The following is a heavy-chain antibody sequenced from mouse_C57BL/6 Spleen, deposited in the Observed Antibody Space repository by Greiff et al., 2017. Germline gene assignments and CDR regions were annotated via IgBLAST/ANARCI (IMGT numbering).Heavy chain of an antibody. CDR2: ISNGGGST. Sequence: DVKLMESGGGLVQPGGSLKLSCAASGFTFSDYYMYWVRQTPEKRLEWVAYISNGGGSTYYPDTVKGRFTISRDNAKNTLYLQMSRLKSEDTAMYYCARPKNYYGSSYWFAYWGQGTLVTVSA. J-gene: IGHJ3*01. CDR1: GFTFSDYY. CDR3: ARPKNYYGSSYWFAY. V-gene: IGHV5-12*01. D-gene: IGHD1-1*01.